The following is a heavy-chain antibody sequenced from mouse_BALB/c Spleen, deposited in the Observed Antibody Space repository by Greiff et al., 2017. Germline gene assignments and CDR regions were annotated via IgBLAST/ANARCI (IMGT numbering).Heavy chain of an antibody. D-gene: IGHD2-3*01. CDR2: ISDGGSYT. Sequence: DVMLVESGGGLVKPGGSLKLSCAASGFTFSDYYMYWVRQTPEKRLEWVATISDGGSYTYYPDSVKGRFTISRDNAKNNLYLQMSSLKSEDTAMYYCARHYDGPFAYWGQGTLVTVSA. J-gene: IGHJ3*01. CDR1: GFTFSDYY. CDR3: ARHYDGPFAY. V-gene: IGHV5-4*02.